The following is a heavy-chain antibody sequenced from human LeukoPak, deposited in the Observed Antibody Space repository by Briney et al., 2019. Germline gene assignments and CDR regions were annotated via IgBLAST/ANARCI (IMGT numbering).Heavy chain of an antibody. Sequence: GGSLRLSCAASGFTFSSYSMNWVRQAPGEGLEWVSSISSSSSYIYYADSVKGRFTISRDNAKNSLYLQMNSLRAEDTAVYYCARGKFTYYYDSSGPSYYFDYWGQGTLVTVSS. J-gene: IGHJ4*02. D-gene: IGHD3-22*01. V-gene: IGHV3-21*04. CDR2: ISSSSSYI. CDR1: GFTFSSYS. CDR3: ARGKFTYYYDSSGPSYYFDY.